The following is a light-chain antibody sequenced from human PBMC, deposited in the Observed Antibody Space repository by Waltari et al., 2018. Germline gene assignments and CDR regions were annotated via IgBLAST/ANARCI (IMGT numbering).Light chain of an antibody. CDR3: QQTNSYQLT. CDR1: QGISSF. CDR2: GAS. V-gene: IGKV1-9*01. Sequence: DIQLTQSPSFLSASVGGRVTITCRASQGISSFLAWYQQKPRKAPKLLIYGASTLQSGVSGRFSGGGSGTEFTLTIISLQPEDFATYYCQQTNSYQLTFGGGTKVEI. J-gene: IGKJ4*01.